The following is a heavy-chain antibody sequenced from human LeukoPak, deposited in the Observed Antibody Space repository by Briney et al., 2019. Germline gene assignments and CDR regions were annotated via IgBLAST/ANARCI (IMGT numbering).Heavy chain of an antibody. V-gene: IGHV3-33*03. J-gene: IGHJ4*02. Sequence: GGSLRLSCVASGFSFSKYGMHWVRQAPGKGLQWLAIIWYDGHNKYYADSVKGRLTISRDNSKNTLFLEMNDLKAEDTAVYYCAREWGLIALAGGPGYWGQRTLVTVSS. CDR3: AREWGLIALAGGPGY. CDR2: IWYDGHNK. D-gene: IGHD1-26*01. CDR1: GFSFSKYG.